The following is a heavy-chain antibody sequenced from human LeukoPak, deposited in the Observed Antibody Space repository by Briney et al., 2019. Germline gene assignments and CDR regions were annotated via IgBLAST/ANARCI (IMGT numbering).Heavy chain of an antibody. D-gene: IGHD1-7*01. Sequence: GGPLRLSCAASGFTFSDYYMSWIRQAPGKGLEWVSYISSSGSTIYYADSVKGRFTISRDNAKNSLYLQMNSLRAEDTAVYYCASSGTTPYVDYWGQGTLVTVSS. V-gene: IGHV3-11*01. J-gene: IGHJ4*02. CDR1: GFTFSDYY. CDR3: ASSGTTPYVDY. CDR2: ISSSGSTI.